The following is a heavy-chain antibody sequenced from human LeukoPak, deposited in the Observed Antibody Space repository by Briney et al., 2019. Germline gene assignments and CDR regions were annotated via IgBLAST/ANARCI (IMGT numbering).Heavy chain of an antibody. CDR3: AKPPGGVARCFDS. CDR2: IRYDGSVN. V-gene: IGHV3-30*02. Sequence: GGSLRLSCAASGFSFSIYGMHWVRQAPGKGLEWVAYIRYDGSVNYYADSVDGRFTISRDNSKSTLYLQMNSLRDEDTAVYYCAKPPGGVARCFDSWGQGTLVTVSS. D-gene: IGHD6-6*01. J-gene: IGHJ4*02. CDR1: GFSFSIYG.